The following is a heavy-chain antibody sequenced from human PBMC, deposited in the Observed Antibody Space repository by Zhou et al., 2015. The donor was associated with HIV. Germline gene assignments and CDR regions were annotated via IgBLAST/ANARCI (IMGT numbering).Heavy chain of an antibody. J-gene: IGHJ6*02. CDR2: IIPIFGTA. D-gene: IGHD3-22*01. CDR1: GGTFSSYA. CDR3: ARDSLRIYYYDSSGYSPNMDV. Sequence: QVQLVQSGAEVKKPGSSVKVSCKASGGTFSSYAISWVRQAPGQGLEWMGGIIPIFGTANYAQKFQGRVTITADESTSTAYMELSSLRSEDTAVYYCARDSLRIYYYDSSGYSPNMDVWGQGTTVTVSS. V-gene: IGHV1-69*12.